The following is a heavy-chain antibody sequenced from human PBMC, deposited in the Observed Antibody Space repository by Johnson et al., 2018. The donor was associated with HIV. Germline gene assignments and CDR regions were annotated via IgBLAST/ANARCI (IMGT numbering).Heavy chain of an antibody. Sequence: QVLLVESGGGLVKPGGSLRLSCAASGFTFSDYYMSWIRQAPGKGLEWVSYISSSGSTIYYADSVKGRFTISRDNSKNTLYLQMNSLRAEDTAVYYCAKDRRTYSSSADAFDIWGQVTMVTVSS. D-gene: IGHD6-6*01. V-gene: IGHV3-11*04. J-gene: IGHJ3*02. CDR3: AKDRRTYSSSADAFDI. CDR2: ISSSGSTI. CDR1: GFTFSDYY.